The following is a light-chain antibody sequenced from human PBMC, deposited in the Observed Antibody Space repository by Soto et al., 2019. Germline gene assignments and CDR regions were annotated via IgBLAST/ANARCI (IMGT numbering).Light chain of an antibody. CDR3: QQYYSLPGT. CDR1: QSVLYSSTNKNY. CDR2: WAS. Sequence: DIVMTQSPDSLAVSLGERATINCKSSQSVLYSSTNKNYLAWYQQKPGQTPKLLIYWASTRESGVPDRFSGSGSGKDFTLTISSLQAEDVAVYYCQQYYSLPGTFGPGTKVDIK. V-gene: IGKV4-1*01. J-gene: IGKJ3*01.